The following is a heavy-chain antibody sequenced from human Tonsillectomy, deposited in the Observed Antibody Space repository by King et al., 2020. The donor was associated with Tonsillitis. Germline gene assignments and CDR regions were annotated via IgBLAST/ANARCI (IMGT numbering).Heavy chain of an antibody. Sequence: QLQESGPGLVKPSETLSLTCTVSGGSISSSSYYWGWIRQPPGKGLEWIGSIYYSGSTYYNPSLKSRVTISVDTSKNQFSLKLSSVTAADTAVYYCAGLGLYHGSGSYYPREEYLLDYWGQGTLVTVSS. J-gene: IGHJ4*02. CDR2: IYYSGST. CDR3: AGLGLYHGSGSYYPREEYLLDY. D-gene: IGHD3-10*01. V-gene: IGHV4-39*01. CDR1: GGSISSSSYY.